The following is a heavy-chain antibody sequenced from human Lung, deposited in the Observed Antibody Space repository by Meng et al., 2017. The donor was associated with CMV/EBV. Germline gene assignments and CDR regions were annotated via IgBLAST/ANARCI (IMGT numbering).Heavy chain of an antibody. CDR1: GGSISSYY. Sequence: SETLSLXCTVSGGSISSYYWSWIRRPPGKGLEWIGYIYYSGSTNYNPSLKSRVTISVDTSKNLFSLKLSSVTAADTAVYYCARASYYDFWSGPGNWFDPWGQGTLVTVSS. CDR2: IYYSGST. V-gene: IGHV4-59*01. CDR3: ARASYYDFWSGPGNWFDP. J-gene: IGHJ5*02. D-gene: IGHD3-3*01.